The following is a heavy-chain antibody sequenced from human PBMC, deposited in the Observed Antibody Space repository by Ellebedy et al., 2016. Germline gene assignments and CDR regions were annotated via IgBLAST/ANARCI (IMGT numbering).Heavy chain of an antibody. D-gene: IGHD5-12*01. CDR3: ARPWRSQAYDHYTLDV. CDR2: IYTDGGA. V-gene: IGHV3-53*01. CDR1: GFAVSGNY. J-gene: IGHJ6*02. Sequence: GGSLRLSCAASGFAVSGNYMSWVRQAPGKGLEWVSLIYTDGGAYYAAYVKGRFSISRDNSKNTVYLQMDSLRADDTAAYFCARPWRSQAYDHYTLDVWGQGTTVIVSS.